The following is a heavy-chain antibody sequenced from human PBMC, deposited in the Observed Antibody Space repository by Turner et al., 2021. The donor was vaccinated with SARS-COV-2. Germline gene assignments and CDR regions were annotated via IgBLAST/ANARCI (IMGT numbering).Heavy chain of an antibody. V-gene: IGHV3-30*18. CDR1: GFTFSSYG. CDR2: ISYDGSNK. D-gene: IGHD5-12*01. CDR3: AKGWLQSGDAFDI. Sequence: VQLVESGGGLVKPGRSLRLSCAASGFTFSSYGMHWVRQAPGKGLEWVAVISYDGSNKYYADSVKGRFTISRDNSKNTLYLQMNSLRAEDTAVYYCAKGWLQSGDAFDIWGQGTTVTISS. J-gene: IGHJ3*02.